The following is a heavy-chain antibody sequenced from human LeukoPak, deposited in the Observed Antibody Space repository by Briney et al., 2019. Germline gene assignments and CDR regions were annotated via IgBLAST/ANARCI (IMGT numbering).Heavy chain of an antibody. Sequence: GGSLRLSCAASGFTFSSYNMNWVRQAPGKGLEWVSSISGSGTYMFYPDSVKGRFTISGDNARNSLYLQMSSLRAEDTAVYYCARDYYFASGTPHAFDIWGQGTMVTVSS. V-gene: IGHV3-21*01. CDR3: ARDYYFASGTPHAFDI. CDR2: ISGSGTYM. D-gene: IGHD3-10*01. CDR1: GFTFSSYN. J-gene: IGHJ3*02.